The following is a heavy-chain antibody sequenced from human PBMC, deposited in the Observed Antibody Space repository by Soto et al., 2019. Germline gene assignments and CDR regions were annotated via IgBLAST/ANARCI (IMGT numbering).Heavy chain of an antibody. J-gene: IGHJ6*02. CDR3: ARDDYSTSNYYYGMDV. CDR1: GDSISSDYYH. D-gene: IGHD4-17*01. V-gene: IGHV4-31*03. CDR2: IHHSGSI. Sequence: TLSLTCTVSGDSISSDYYHWTWTRQSPGKGLEWIGYIHHSGSILYNPSLKSRVTISVDTSKNQFSLQLTSVTAADTAVYFCARDDYSTSNYYYGMDVWGQGTTVTVSS.